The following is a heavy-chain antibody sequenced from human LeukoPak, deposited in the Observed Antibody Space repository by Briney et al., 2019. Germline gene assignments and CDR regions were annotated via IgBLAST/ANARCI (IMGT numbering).Heavy chain of an antibody. V-gene: IGHV3-30*18. CDR3: AKDRALTVTTFYYYYGMDV. J-gene: IGHJ6*04. CDR1: GFTFSSYG. Sequence: PGRSLRLSCAASGFTFSSYGMHWVRQAPGKGLEWVAVISYDASNKYYADSVKGRFTISRDNSKNTLYLQMNSLRAEDTAVYYCAKDRALTVTTFYYYYGMDVWGKGTTVTVSS. D-gene: IGHD4-17*01. CDR2: ISYDASNK.